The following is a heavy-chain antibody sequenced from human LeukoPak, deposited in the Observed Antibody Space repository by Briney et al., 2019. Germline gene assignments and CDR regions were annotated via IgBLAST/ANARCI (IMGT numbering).Heavy chain of an antibody. D-gene: IGHD2-21*01. CDR3: TRDRGTYFYSTGY. CDR2: IYHDGAT. Sequence: GGSLRLSCAASGFTFSSYAMSWVRQAPXXXXEWVSVIYHDGATYYADSVRGRFVISRDISRNTLYLQMNSLRAEDTAVYYCTRDRGTYFYSTGYWGQGILVTVSS. CDR1: GFTFSSYA. J-gene: IGHJ4*02. V-gene: IGHV3-66*01.